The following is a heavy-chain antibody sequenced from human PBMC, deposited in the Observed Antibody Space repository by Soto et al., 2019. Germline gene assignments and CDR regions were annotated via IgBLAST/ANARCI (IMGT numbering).Heavy chain of an antibody. CDR2: FDPEDGET. CDR1: GYTLTELS. J-gene: IGHJ6*02. D-gene: IGHD2-2*01. CDR3: ATDCPPRHCSSTSYRGMDV. Sequence: GASVKVSCKVSGYTLTELSMHWVRRAPGKGLEWMGGFDPEDGETIYAQKFQGRVTMTEDTSTDTAYMELSSLRSEDTAVYYCATDCPPRHCSSTSYRGMDVWGQGTTVTVSS. V-gene: IGHV1-24*01.